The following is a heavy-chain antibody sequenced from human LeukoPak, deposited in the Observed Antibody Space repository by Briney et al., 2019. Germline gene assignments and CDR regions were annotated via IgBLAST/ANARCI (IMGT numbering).Heavy chain of an antibody. CDR1: GFSFGDYA. J-gene: IGHJ4*02. CDR2: IRRETYGGTT. CDR3: SGDRLDDYGDYRGAY. V-gene: IGHV3-49*03. D-gene: IGHD4-17*01. Sequence: PGGSLRLSCTTSGFSFGDYAMSWFRQAPGTGLEWIGFIRRETYGGTTEYAASVRGRFIISRDDSKRIAYLQMNSLKSDDTAVYYCSGDRLDDYGDYRGAYWGRGTLVTVSS.